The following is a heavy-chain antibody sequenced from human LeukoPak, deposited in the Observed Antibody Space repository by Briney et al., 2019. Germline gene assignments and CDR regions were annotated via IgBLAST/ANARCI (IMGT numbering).Heavy chain of an antibody. V-gene: IGHV4-31*03. J-gene: IGHJ4*02. CDR1: GGSIRSGGYY. D-gene: IGHD2-15*01. Sequence: PSETLSLTCTVSGGSIRSGGYYWSWVRQHPGKGLEWIGHIYYSGSTYYNPSLKSRVTISVDTSKNQFSLKLSSVTAADTAVYYCARGWDIADYYFDYWGQGTLVTVSS. CDR3: ARGWDIADYYFDY. CDR2: IYYSGST.